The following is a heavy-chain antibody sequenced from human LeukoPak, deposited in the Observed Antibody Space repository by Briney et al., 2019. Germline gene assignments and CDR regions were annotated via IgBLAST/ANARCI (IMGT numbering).Heavy chain of an antibody. J-gene: IGHJ4*02. Sequence: SETLSLTCTVSGGSISSGGYYWSWIRQHPGKGLEWIRYIYYSGSTYYNPSLKSRVTISVDTSKNQFSLKLSSVTAADTAVYYCARSSGYDSTDFDYWGQGTLVTVSS. CDR1: GGSISSGGYY. D-gene: IGHD3-22*01. CDR2: IYYSGST. V-gene: IGHV4-31*03. CDR3: ARSSGYDSTDFDY.